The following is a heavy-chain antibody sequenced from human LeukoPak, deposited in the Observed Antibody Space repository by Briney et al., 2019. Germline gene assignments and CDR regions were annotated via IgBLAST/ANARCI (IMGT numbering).Heavy chain of an antibody. CDR2: IYYRGST. J-gene: IGHJ5*02. CDR3: ARRVVPAAKRRKSGWFDP. V-gene: IGHV4-39*07. CDR1: GGSIRRSSYY. D-gene: IGHD2-2*01. Sequence: SETLSLTCTVSGGSIRRSSYYWGWIRQPPGKGLEWIGSIYYRGSTFSNPSLRSRVTISVDTSKNQFSLKLSSVTAADTAVYYCARRVVPAAKRRKSGWFDPWGQGALVTVSS.